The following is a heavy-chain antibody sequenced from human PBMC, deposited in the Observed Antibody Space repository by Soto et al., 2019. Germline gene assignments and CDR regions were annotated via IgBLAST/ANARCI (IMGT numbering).Heavy chain of an antibody. CDR2: IYYSGST. CDR3: ARHVMSFGYYDSSGYYPNWFDP. Sequence: SETLSLTCTVSGGSISSSSCYWGWIRQPPGKGLEWIGSIYYSGSTYYNPSLKSRVTISVDTSKNQFSLKLSSVTAADTAVYYCARHVMSFGYYDSSGYYPNWFDPWGQGTLVTVSS. D-gene: IGHD3-22*01. J-gene: IGHJ5*02. V-gene: IGHV4-39*01. CDR1: GGSISSSSCY.